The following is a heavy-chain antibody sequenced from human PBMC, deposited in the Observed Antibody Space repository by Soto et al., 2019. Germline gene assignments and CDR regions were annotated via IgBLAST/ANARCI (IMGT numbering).Heavy chain of an antibody. Sequence: QVQLQESGPGLVKPSQTLSLTCTVSRGSISSGGYYWSWFRQHPGKGLEWIGYIYYSGSTYYNQSLKSRVTISVDTSKNQFSLKLSSMTAADTAVYYCASEKWLLPYGAFDIWGQGTMVTVSS. CDR3: ASEKWLLPYGAFDI. D-gene: IGHD3-22*01. J-gene: IGHJ3*02. CDR2: IYYSGST. CDR1: RGSISSGGYY. V-gene: IGHV4-31*03.